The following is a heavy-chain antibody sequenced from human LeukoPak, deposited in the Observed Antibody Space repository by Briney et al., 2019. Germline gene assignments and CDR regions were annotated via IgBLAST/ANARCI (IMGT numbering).Heavy chain of an antibody. CDR1: VFTISSNY. V-gene: IGHV3-53*01. J-gene: IGHJ4*02. CDR3: ARDLFAYCTNGVCYDY. CDR2: NYSGGST. D-gene: IGHD2-8*01. Sequence: GGSLRLSCASSVFTISSNYMSWVRQAPGKGLEWVSGNYSGGSTYYADSVKGRFIISRDNSKNTLYLQMNSLRAEDTAVYYCARDLFAYCTNGVCYDYWGQGTLVTVSS.